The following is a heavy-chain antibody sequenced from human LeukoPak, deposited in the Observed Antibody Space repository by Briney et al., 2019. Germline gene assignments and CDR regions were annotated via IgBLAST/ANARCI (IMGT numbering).Heavy chain of an antibody. D-gene: IGHD6-19*01. J-gene: IGHJ6*03. V-gene: IGHV3-30*18. CDR3: AKNRGVAVNYYYMDV. CDR2: ISYDGSNK. CDR1: GFTFSSYG. Sequence: PGGSLRLSCAASGFTFSSYGMHWVRQAPGKGLEWVAVISYDGSNKYYADSVKGRFTISRDNSKNTVVLQMNSLRSEDTAMYYCAKNRGVAVNYYYMDVWGKGTTVIVSS.